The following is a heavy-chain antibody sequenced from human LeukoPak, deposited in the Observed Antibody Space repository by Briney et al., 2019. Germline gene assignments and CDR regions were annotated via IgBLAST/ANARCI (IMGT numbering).Heavy chain of an antibody. D-gene: IGHD5-12*01. V-gene: IGHV3-11*01. CDR1: GFTFSDYY. CDR2: ISSSGSTI. Sequence: KPGGSLRLSCAASGFTFSDYYMSWIRQAPGKGLEWVSYISSSGSTIYYADSVKGRFTISRDNAKNSLYMQMNSLRAEDTAVYYCAREANIVATIRRANAFDIWGQGTMVTVSS. J-gene: IGHJ3*02. CDR3: AREANIVATIRRANAFDI.